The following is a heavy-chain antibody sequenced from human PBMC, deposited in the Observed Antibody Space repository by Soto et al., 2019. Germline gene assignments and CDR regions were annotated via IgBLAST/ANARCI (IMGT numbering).Heavy chain of an antibody. J-gene: IGHJ4*02. CDR2: INTDGSTT. CDR3: XXXXXGDGYTFGY. D-gene: IGHD5-12*01. Sequence: EVQLVESGGVSVQPGGSLRLSCTASGFTLSNYWMHWVRQAPGKGLVWVSRINTDGSTTTYADSVKGRFTISRDNAKNXXXXXXXXXXXXXXXXXXXXXXXXGDGYTFGYWGQGTLVTVSS. CDR1: GFTLSNYW. V-gene: IGHV3-74*01.